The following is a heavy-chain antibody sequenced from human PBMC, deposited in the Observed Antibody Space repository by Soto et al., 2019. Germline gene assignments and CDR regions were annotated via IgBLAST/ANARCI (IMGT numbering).Heavy chain of an antibody. Sequence: PSETLSLTCTVSGGSISSGGYYWSWIRQHPGKGLEWIGYIYYSGSTYYNPSLKSRVTISVDTSKNQFSLKLSSVTAADTAVYYCARVIGLGSGRDAFDIWGQGTMVTVSS. CDR3: ARVIGLGSGRDAFDI. V-gene: IGHV4-31*03. CDR2: IYYSGST. D-gene: IGHD2-8*02. J-gene: IGHJ3*02. CDR1: GGSISSGGYY.